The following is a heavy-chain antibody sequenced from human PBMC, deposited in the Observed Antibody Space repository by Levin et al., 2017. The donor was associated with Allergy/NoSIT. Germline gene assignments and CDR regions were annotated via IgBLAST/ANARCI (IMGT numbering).Heavy chain of an antibody. CDR1: GFTFSSYA. Sequence: GESLKISCAASGFTFSSYAMHWVRQAPGKGLEWVAVISYDGSKKYYADSVKGRFTLSRDNSKNTLYLQMNSLRAEDTAVYYCARDDGDIGDVIVIPAAPFHYWGQGTLVTVSS. D-gene: IGHD2-2*01. CDR3: ARDDGDIGDVIVIPAAPFHY. V-gene: IGHV3-30*04. CDR2: ISYDGSKK. J-gene: IGHJ4*02.